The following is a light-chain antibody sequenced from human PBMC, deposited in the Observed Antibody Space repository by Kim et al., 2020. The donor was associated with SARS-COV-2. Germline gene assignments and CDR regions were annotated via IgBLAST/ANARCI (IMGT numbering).Light chain of an antibody. CDR1: QGISSY. V-gene: IGKV1-27*01. J-gene: IGKJ1*01. Sequence: ASVGDRVTVTCRASQGISSYLAWYQQKAGKVPKLLIYAASALQSGVPSRFRGSGSGTDFTLTISSLQPEDVATYYCQRYNSVPWTFGQGTKVDIK. CDR2: AAS. CDR3: QRYNSVPWT.